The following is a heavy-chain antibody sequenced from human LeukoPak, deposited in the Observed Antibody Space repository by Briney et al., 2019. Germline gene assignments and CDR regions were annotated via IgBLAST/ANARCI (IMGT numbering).Heavy chain of an antibody. V-gene: IGHV3-9*01. J-gene: IGHJ4*02. CDR1: GFTFDDYA. CDR2: ISWNSGSI. D-gene: IGHD1-1*01. CDR3: AVGTTGTTPFDY. Sequence: GGSLRLSCAASGFTFDDYAMHWVRHAPGKGLEWVSGISWNSGSIGYADSVKGRFTISRDNAKNSLYLQMNSLRAEDTALYYCAVGTTGTTPFDYWGQGTLVTVSS.